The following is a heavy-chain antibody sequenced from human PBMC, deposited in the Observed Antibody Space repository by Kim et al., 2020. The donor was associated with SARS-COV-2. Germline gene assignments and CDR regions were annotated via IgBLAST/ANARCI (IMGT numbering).Heavy chain of an antibody. Sequence: GWSLRLSCAASGFTFSDYGVTWVRQAPGKGLEWVSSIGGSGATTYYGDSVKGRFTISRDNSKNTLFLQMNSLRAEDTAVYYCAVITGFYYGYWGQGTLVTVSP. CDR2: IGGSGATT. D-gene: IGHD3-10*01. V-gene: IGHV3-23*01. CDR1: GFTFSDYG. CDR3: AVITGFYYGY. J-gene: IGHJ4*02.